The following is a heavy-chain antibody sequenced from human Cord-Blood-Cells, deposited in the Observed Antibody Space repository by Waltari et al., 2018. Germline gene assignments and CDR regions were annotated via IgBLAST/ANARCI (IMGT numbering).Heavy chain of an antibody. J-gene: IGHJ3*02. CDR3: ATGPYSSSWYAFDI. V-gene: IGHV1-24*01. CDR2: LDPEEGET. CDR1: GYTLTELS. Sequence: QVQLVQSGAEVKKPGASVKVSCKVSGYTLTELSMHWVRQAPGKGLEWMGGLDPEEGETIYAQKFQGRVTMTEDTSTDTAYMELSSLRSEDTAVYYCATGPYSSSWYAFDIWGQGTMVTVSS. D-gene: IGHD6-13*01.